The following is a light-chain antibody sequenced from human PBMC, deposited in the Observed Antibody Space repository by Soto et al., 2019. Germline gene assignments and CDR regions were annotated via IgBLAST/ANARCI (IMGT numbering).Light chain of an antibody. CDR3: QRYFGLPWT. V-gene: IGKV4-1*01. J-gene: IGKJ1*01. CDR2: WAS. Sequence: DIVMTQSPESLAVSLGEKATINCKSSQSVLDNSKNYLAWYQQKPGQPPKLLIYWASTRVSVVPDRFSGSGSGTDFTLTISSLQAEDVAVYYCQRYFGLPWTFGQGTKVEI. CDR1: QSVLDNSKNY.